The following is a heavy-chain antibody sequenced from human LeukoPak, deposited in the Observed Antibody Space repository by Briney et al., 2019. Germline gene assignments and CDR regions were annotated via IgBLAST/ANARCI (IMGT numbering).Heavy chain of an antibody. D-gene: IGHD6-19*01. Sequence: PSETLSLTCTVPGGSISSSSYYWGWIRQPPGKGLEWIGSIYYSGSTYYNPSLKSRVTISVDTSKNQFSLKLSSVTAADTAVYYCASIKMAVAGVRDYWGQGTLVTVSS. CDR1: GGSISSSSYY. J-gene: IGHJ4*02. V-gene: IGHV4-39*01. CDR2: IYYSGST. CDR3: ASIKMAVAGVRDY.